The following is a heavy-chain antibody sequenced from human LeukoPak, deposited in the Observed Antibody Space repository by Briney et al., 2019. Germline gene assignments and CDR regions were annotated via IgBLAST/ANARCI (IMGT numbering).Heavy chain of an antibody. CDR2: IKSDGSST. CDR1: GFIFSDYW. CDR3: AKERYYFDY. V-gene: IGHV3-74*01. Sequence: PGGSLRLSCAASGFIFSDYWMHWVRQGPGKGLVWVSRIKSDGSSTSYADPVKGRFTISRDNAKNTVYVHMNSLRDEDTAVYYCAKERYYFDYWGQGTLVTVSS. J-gene: IGHJ4*02.